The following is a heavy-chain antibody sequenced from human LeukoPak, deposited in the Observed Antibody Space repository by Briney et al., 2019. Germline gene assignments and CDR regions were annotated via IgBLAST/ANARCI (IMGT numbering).Heavy chain of an antibody. D-gene: IGHD7-27*01. CDR2: ISTSSGTI. CDR1: GFTFSSYS. J-gene: IGHJ4*02. V-gene: IGHV3-48*02. Sequence: PGGSLRLSCAASGFTFSSYSMNWVRQAPGKGLEWISYISTSSGTIYYADSVKGRFTMSRDIAKNTLYLHMNSLRDEDTAVYYCAKDRPNWGIDCWGQGTLVTVSS. CDR3: AKDRPNWGIDC.